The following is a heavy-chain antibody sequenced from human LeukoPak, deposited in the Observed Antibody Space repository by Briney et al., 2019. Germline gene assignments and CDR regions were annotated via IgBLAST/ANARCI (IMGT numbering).Heavy chain of an antibody. V-gene: IGHV4-59*01. Sequence: KPSETLSLTCTVSGGSISSYYWSWIRQPPGKGLEWIGYIYYSGSTNYNPSLKSRATISVDTSKNQFSLKLSSVTAADTAVYYCARGKQQLVDFDYWGQGTLVTVSS. CDR2: IYYSGST. J-gene: IGHJ4*02. CDR1: GGSISSYY. D-gene: IGHD6-13*01. CDR3: ARGKQQLVDFDY.